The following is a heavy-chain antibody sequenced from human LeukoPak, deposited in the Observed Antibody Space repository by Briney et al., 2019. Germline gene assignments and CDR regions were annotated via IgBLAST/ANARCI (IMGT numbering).Heavy chain of an antibody. CDR2: IIPIFGTA. Sequence: GASVKVSCKASGGTFSSYAISWVRQAPGQGLEWMGGIIPIFGTANYAQKFQGRVTMTRDTSTSTVYMEVTSLRSEDTAVYYCARGFDGLRLKGQYFDYWGQGTLVTVSS. D-gene: IGHD5/OR15-5a*01. CDR3: ARGFDGLRLKGQYFDY. J-gene: IGHJ4*02. V-gene: IGHV1-69*05. CDR1: GGTFSSYA.